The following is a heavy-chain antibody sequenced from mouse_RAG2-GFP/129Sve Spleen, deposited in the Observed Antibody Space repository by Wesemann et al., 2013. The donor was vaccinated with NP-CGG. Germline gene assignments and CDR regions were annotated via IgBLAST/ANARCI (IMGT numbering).Heavy chain of an antibody. CDR3: TATWFAY. J-gene: IGHJ3*01. CDR1: GFTFNTYA. Sequence: EVQLVETGGGLVQPKGSLKLSCAASGFTFNTYAMNWVRQAPGKGLEWVARIRSKSNNYATYYADSVKDRFTISRDDSQSMLYLQMNNLKTEDTAMYYCTATWFAYWGPRGDSGSLSLQ. D-gene: IGHD1-2*01. V-gene: IGHV10-1*02. CDR2: IRSKSNNYAT.